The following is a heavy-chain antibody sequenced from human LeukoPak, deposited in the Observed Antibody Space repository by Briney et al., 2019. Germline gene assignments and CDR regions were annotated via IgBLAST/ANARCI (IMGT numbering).Heavy chain of an antibody. Sequence: GGSLRLSCAVSGFTFSTYAMSWVRQAPGKGLEWVSAISGSGGSTYYADSVKGRFTISRDNSKNTLYLQMNSLRAEDTAVYYYAKSRQQLVQRDFDYWGQGTLVTVSS. J-gene: IGHJ4*02. CDR2: ISGSGGST. CDR1: GFTFSTYA. CDR3: AKSRQQLVQRDFDY. V-gene: IGHV3-23*01. D-gene: IGHD6-13*01.